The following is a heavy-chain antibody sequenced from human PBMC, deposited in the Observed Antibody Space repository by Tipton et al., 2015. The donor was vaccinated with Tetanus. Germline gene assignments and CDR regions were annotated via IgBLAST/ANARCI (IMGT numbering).Heavy chain of an antibody. CDR1: GGSFSDYY. Sequence: TLSLTCAVSGGSFSDYYWTWIRQSPGKGLEWIGEINHGGGSNYNPSLKSRVTLSLDTSKNHFSLRLSSVTAADTAVYYCARSGYYSRAYYHYRMDVWGQGTTVSVSS. CDR2: INHGGGS. J-gene: IGHJ6*02. V-gene: IGHV4-34*01. CDR3: ARSGYYSRAYYHYRMDV. D-gene: IGHD3-9*01.